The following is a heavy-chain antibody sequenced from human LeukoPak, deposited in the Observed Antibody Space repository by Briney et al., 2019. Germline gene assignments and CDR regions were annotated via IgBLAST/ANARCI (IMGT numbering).Heavy chain of an antibody. CDR2: IKQDGSEK. J-gene: IGHJ4*02. CDR1: GFTFSSYA. D-gene: IGHD3-16*02. Sequence: GGSLRLSCAASGFTFSSYAMSWVRQAPGKGLEWVANIKQDGSEKYYVDSVKGRFTISRDNARNSLYLQMNSLRAEDTAVYYCARGRLGELSCLDYWGQGTLVTVSS. V-gene: IGHV3-7*01. CDR3: ARGRLGELSCLDY.